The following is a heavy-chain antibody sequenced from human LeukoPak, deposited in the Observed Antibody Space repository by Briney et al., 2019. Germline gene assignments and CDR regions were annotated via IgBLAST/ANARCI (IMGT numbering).Heavy chain of an antibody. Sequence: GGSLRLSCATSGFTFSHYGMHWVRQPPGRGLDWVAHIRYDESDKYYADSVKGRFTISRDNAKNTLYLQMNSLRDEDTAVYYCAKNWMTTVVTPVLDYWGQGTLVTVSS. CDR3: AKNWMTTVVTPVLDY. D-gene: IGHD4-23*01. CDR1: GFTFSHYG. V-gene: IGHV3-30*02. J-gene: IGHJ4*02. CDR2: IRYDESDK.